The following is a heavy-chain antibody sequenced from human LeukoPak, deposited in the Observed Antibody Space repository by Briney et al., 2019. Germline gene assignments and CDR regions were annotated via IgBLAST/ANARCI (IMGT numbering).Heavy chain of an antibody. CDR3: ARGPTTLIPFGGVILDY. Sequence: GGSLRLSCAASGFTVSSNYMSWVRQAPGKGLEWVSVIYSGGSTYYADSVKGRFTISRDNSKNTLYLQMNSLRAEDTAVYYCARGPTTLIPFGGVILDYWGQGTLVTVSS. D-gene: IGHD3-16*02. CDR1: GFTVSSNY. CDR2: IYSGGST. V-gene: IGHV3-53*01. J-gene: IGHJ4*02.